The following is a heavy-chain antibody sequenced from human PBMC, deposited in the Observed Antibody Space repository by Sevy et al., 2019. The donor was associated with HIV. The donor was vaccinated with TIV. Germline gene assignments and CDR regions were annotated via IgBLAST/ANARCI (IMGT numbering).Heavy chain of an antibody. CDR2: IYTSGST. CDR1: GGSISSYY. Sequence: SETLSLTCTVSGGSISSYYWSWIRQPAGKGLEWIGRIYTSGSTNYNPSLKSRFTMSVDTSKNQFSLKLSSVTAADTAVYYCARETERKYYDFWSGYIYYYGMDVWGQGTTVTVSS. CDR3: ARETERKYYDFWSGYIYYYGMDV. D-gene: IGHD3-3*01. V-gene: IGHV4-4*07. J-gene: IGHJ6*02.